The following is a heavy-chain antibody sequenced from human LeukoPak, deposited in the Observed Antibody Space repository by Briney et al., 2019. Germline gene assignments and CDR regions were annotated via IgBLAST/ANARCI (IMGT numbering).Heavy chain of an antibody. CDR3: ARDELDIVVVPAAIDYYYYMDV. CDR1: GFTFSDYY. D-gene: IGHD2-2*03. V-gene: IGHV3-11*04. J-gene: IGHJ6*03. CDR2: ISSSGSTT. Sequence: GGSLRLSCAASGFTFSDYYMSWIRQAPGKGLEWVSYISSSGSTTYYADSVKGRFTISRDNAKNSLYLQMNSLRAEDTAVYYCARDELDIVVVPAAIDYYYYMDVWGKGTTVTVSS.